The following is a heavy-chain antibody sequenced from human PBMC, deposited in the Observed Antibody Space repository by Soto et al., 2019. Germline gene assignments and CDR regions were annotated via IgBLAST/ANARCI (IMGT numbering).Heavy chain of an antibody. Sequence: QVQLQESGPGLVKPSQTLSLTCTVSGGSISSGGYYWSWIGQHPGKGLEWIGYIYYSGSTYYNPSLKSRVTISVDTSKNQFSLKLSSVTAADTAVYYCARGTGVVTPFLDYWGQGTLVTVSS. V-gene: IGHV4-31*03. D-gene: IGHD2-15*01. CDR2: IYYSGST. CDR3: ARGTGVVTPFLDY. CDR1: GGSISSGGYY. J-gene: IGHJ4*02.